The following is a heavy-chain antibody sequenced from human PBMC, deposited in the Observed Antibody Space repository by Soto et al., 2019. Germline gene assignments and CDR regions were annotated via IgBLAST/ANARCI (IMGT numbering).Heavy chain of an antibody. D-gene: IGHD6-13*01. CDR2: INHSGST. Sequence: ETLSLTCAVYGGSFSGYYWSWIRQPPGKGLEWIGEINHSGSTNYNPSLKSRVTISVDTSKNQFSLKLSSVTAADTAVYYCARGRIAARGYWFDPWGQGTLVTVSS. CDR1: GGSFSGYY. V-gene: IGHV4-34*01. J-gene: IGHJ5*02. CDR3: ARGRIAARGYWFDP.